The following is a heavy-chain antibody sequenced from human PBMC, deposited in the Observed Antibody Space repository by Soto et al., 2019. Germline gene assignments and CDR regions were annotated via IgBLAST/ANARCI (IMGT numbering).Heavy chain of an antibody. CDR2: IIPILGIA. CDR3: SRDLMGGNDAFDI. V-gene: IGHV1-69*08. D-gene: IGHD2-8*01. CDR1: GGTFSSYT. Sequence: QVQLVQSGAEVKKPGSSVKVSCKASGGTFSSYTISWVRQAPGQGLEWMGRIIPILGIANYAQKFQGRVTITADKSTSTADMELSSLRSEDTAVYYCSRDLMGGNDAFDIWGQGTMVTVSS. J-gene: IGHJ3*02.